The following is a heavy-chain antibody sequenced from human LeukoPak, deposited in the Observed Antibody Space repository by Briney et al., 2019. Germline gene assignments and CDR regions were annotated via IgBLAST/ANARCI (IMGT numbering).Heavy chain of an antibody. CDR1: GFIFKKYW. CDR3: AREDILIVPVAIWFDY. CDR2: IKEDGSET. V-gene: IGHV3-7*01. D-gene: IGHD2-2*02. J-gene: IGHJ4*02. Sequence: GESLRLSCAASGFIFKKYWMNWVRQVPGKGLECLANIKEDGSETYYADSVKGRFTISRDNSKNTLYLQMNSLRAEDTAVYYCAREDILIVPVAIWFDYWGQGTLVTVSS.